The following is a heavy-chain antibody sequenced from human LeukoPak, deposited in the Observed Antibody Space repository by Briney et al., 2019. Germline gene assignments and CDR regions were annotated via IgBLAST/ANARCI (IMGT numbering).Heavy chain of an antibody. J-gene: IGHJ4*02. CDR2: ISYDGSNK. CDR1: GFTFSSYA. Sequence: GGSLRPSCAASGFTFSSYAMHWVRQAPGKGLEWVAVISYDGSNKYYADSVKGRFTISRDNSKNTLYLQMNGLRAEDTAVYYCARDRAIFGVGYYFDYWGQGTLVTVSS. V-gene: IGHV3-30*04. D-gene: IGHD3-3*01. CDR3: ARDRAIFGVGYYFDY.